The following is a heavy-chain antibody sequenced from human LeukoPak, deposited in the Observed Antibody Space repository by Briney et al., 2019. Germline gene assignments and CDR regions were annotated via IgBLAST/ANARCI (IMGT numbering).Heavy chain of an antibody. CDR1: GFSVSSNH. CDR3: ARESSGYGFEF. Sequence: PGGSLRLSCAASGFSVSSNHMSWVRQAPGKGLEWVSVIYSGGSPFYADSVKGRFTISRDNSKNILYLQMNSLRPEDTALYYSARESSGYGFEFWGQGTLVTVSS. J-gene: IGHJ4*02. D-gene: IGHD3-22*01. V-gene: IGHV3-66*02. CDR2: IYSGGSP.